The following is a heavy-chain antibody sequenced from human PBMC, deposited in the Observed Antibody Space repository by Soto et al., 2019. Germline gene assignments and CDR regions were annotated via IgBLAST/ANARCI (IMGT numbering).Heavy chain of an antibody. CDR3: ARVPTGKYGVWNY. CDR2: ISNNGGRT. Sequence: GGSLRLSCAASGFTFSTYAMAWIRQAPGKGLEWVSGISNNGGRTYYAASVKGRFTISRDNSKNTLYLQMNSLSGDDTAVYYCARVPTGKYGVWNYWGQGTLVTVSS. D-gene: IGHD2-8*01. J-gene: IGHJ4*02. V-gene: IGHV3-23*01. CDR1: GFTFSTYA.